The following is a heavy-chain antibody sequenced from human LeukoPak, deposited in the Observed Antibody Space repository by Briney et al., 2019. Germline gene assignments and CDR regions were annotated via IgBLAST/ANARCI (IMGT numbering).Heavy chain of an antibody. CDR3: ARGSYGSSWGVTGY. CDR1: GYTFTSYD. Sequence: ASVKVSCKASGYTFTSYDINWVRQATGQGLEWMGWMNPNSGNTGYEQRFQGRVTMTRNTSISTAYMELSSLRSEDTAVYYCARGSYGSSWGVTGYWGQGTPVTVSS. D-gene: IGHD1-26*01. V-gene: IGHV1-8*01. CDR2: MNPNSGNT. J-gene: IGHJ4*02.